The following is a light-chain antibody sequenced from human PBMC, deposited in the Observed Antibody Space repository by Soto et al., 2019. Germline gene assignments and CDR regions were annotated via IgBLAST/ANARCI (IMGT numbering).Light chain of an antibody. CDR3: LQDYSYPRT. Sequence: AIQMTQSPASLSASVGDRVTITCRASQGIRNELGWYQQKPGQAPKLLIYGASILQAGAPARFSGIGSGTDFTLTISSLQPEDFATYYCLQDYSYPRTFGQGTKVEIK. V-gene: IGKV1-6*01. J-gene: IGKJ1*01. CDR2: GAS. CDR1: QGIRNE.